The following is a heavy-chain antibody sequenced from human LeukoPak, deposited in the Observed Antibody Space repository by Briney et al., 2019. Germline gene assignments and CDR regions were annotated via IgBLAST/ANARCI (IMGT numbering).Heavy chain of an antibody. CDR2: IYHSGST. J-gene: IGHJ4*02. Sequence: SETLSLTCTVSGDSVSNYYWSWIRQPPGKGLEWIGYIYHSGSTKYNPSLQSRVTMLFDTAKNELSLRLNSVTTADTAVYYCARLLRYFDWLSHDSYYFDYWGQGTLVTVSS. V-gene: IGHV4-59*02. D-gene: IGHD3-9*01. CDR1: GDSVSNYY. CDR3: ARLLRYFDWLSHDSYYFDY.